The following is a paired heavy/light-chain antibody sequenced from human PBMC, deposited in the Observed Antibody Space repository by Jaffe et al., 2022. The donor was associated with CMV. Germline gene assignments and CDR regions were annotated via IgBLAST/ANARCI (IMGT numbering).Light chain of an antibody. CDR1: QGISSA. Sequence: AIQLTQSPSSLSASVGDRVTITCRASQGISSALAWYQQKPGKAPKLLIYDASSLESGVPSRFSGSGSGTDFTLTISSLQPEDFATYYCQQFNNYPLTFGGGTKVEIK. J-gene: IGKJ4*01. CDR2: DAS. CDR3: QQFNNYPLT. V-gene: IGKV1D-13*01.
Heavy chain of an antibody. J-gene: IGHJ6*03. CDR1: GGSFSGYY. CDR3: ARGRYCSSTSCYRDYYYYMDV. CDR2: INHSGST. V-gene: IGHV4-34*01. Sequence: QVQLQQWGAGLLKPSETLSLTCAVYGGSFSGYYWSWIRQPPGKGLEWIGEINHSGSTNYNPSLKSRVTISVDTSKNQFSLKLSSVTAADTAVYYCARGRYCSSTSCYRDYYYYMDVWGKGTTVTVSS. D-gene: IGHD2-2*01.